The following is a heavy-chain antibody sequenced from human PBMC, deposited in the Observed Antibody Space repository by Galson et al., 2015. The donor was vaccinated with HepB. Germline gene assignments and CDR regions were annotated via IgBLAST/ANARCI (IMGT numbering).Heavy chain of an antibody. CDR2: ISSSSSYI. CDR3: ARDPPAADNYYYGMDV. CDR1: GFTFSSYS. J-gene: IGHJ6*02. Sequence: SLRLSCAASGFTFSSYSMNWVRQAPGKGLEWVSSISSSSSYIYYADSVKGRFTISRDNAKNSLYLQMNSLRAEDTAVYYCARDPPAADNYYYGMDVWGQGTTVTVSS. V-gene: IGHV3-21*01. D-gene: IGHD6-13*01.